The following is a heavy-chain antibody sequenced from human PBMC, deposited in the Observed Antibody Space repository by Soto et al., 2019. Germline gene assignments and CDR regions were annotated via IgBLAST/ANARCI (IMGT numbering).Heavy chain of an antibody. J-gene: IGHJ4*02. Sequence: PGESLKISCXGSGYSFTSYWIGWVRQMPGKGLEWMGIVYPGDSNTIYSPSFRGQVTISADNSVSTAYLQWSSLKASDTAIYYCARGVDGHTWSLYWGQGTLVTVSS. V-gene: IGHV5-51*01. D-gene: IGHD3-3*01. CDR3: ARGVDGHTWSLY. CDR2: VYPGDSNT. CDR1: GYSFTSYW.